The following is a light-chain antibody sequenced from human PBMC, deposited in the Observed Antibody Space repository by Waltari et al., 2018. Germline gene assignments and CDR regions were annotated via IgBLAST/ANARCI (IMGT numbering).Light chain of an antibody. CDR2: DAS. J-gene: IGKJ2*01. CDR3: QQRSNWPGT. Sequence: EIVLTQSPATLSLSPGERATLSCRASQSVSSYLGWYQQKHGQAPRLLIYDASNMATGIPARFSGSGSGTDFTLTISSLEPEDFAVYYCQQRSNWPGTFGQGTKLEI. CDR1: QSVSSY. V-gene: IGKV3-11*01.